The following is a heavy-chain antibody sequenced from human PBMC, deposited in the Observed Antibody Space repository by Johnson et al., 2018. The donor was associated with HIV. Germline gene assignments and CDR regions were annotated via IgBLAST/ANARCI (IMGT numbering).Heavy chain of an antibody. CDR2: IKQDGSEK. J-gene: IGHJ3*02. D-gene: IGHD1-26*01. V-gene: IGHV3-7*02. Sequence: VLLVESGGGVVQPGGSLRLSCAASGFTFTNFWMGWVRQAPGKGLEWVANIKQDGSEKYYVESVKGRLTISRDNAKNSLYLQMNSLRAEDTAVYYCARVQSLQWELLAGDAFDIWGQGTMVTVSS. CDR3: ARVQSLQWELLAGDAFDI. CDR1: GFTFTNFW.